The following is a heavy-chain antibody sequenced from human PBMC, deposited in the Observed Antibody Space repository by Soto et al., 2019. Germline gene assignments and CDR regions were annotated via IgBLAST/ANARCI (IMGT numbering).Heavy chain of an antibody. J-gene: IGHJ4*02. CDR1: GGSISSSNW. D-gene: IGHD5-12*01. Sequence: QVQLQESCPGLVKPSGTLSLTCAVSGGSISSSNWWSWVRQPPVNGLEWMGEIYHSGSTNYNPSLKRRVTISVDKSKNQFSLKLSSVTAADTAVYYCARDFGYGGYGDYWGQGTLVTVSS. V-gene: IGHV4-4*02. CDR2: IYHSGST. CDR3: ARDFGYGGYGDY.